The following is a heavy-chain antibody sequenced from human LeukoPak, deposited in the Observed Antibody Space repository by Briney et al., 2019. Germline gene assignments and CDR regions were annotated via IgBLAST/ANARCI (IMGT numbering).Heavy chain of an antibody. V-gene: IGHV3-23*01. Sequence: GGSLRLSCAASGFTFSSYAMSWVRLAPGKGLDWVSTISGSGGSLYYADSVRGRFTISRDNSKNTLYLQMNSLRAEDTAVYYCAKLMGSLDAGGSFRFSFDSWGQGTLVTVSS. CDR1: GFTFSSYA. J-gene: IGHJ4*02. CDR3: AKLMGSLDAGGSFRFSFDS. D-gene: IGHD3-16*02. CDR2: ISGSGGSL.